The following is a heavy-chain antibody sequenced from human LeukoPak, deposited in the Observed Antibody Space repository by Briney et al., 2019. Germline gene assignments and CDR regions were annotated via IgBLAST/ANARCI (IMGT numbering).Heavy chain of an antibody. D-gene: IGHD2-2*02. CDR3: ARDGGVPAAIHWFDP. Sequence: SETLSLTCTVSGGPISSYYWSWIRQPPGKGLEWIGYIYYSGSTNYNPSLKSRVTISVDTSKNQFSLKLSSVTAADTAVYYCARDGGVPAAIHWFDPWGQGTLVTVSS. CDR1: GGPISSYY. CDR2: IYYSGST. J-gene: IGHJ5*02. V-gene: IGHV4-59*01.